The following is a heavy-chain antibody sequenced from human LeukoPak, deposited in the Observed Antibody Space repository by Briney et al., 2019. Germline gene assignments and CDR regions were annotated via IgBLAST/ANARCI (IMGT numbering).Heavy chain of an antibody. D-gene: IGHD6-13*01. CDR1: GFTFSSYG. CDR2: IKSKSDGGKT. V-gene: IGHV3-15*01. CDR3: TTDVFEQQLSLIDY. J-gene: IGHJ4*02. Sequence: GGSLRLSCAASGFTFSSYGMSWVRQAPGKGLEWVGRIKSKSDGGKTDYAAPVKDRFTISRDDSKNTLYLQMNSLKTEDTAVYYCTTDVFEQQLSLIDYWGPGTLVTVSS.